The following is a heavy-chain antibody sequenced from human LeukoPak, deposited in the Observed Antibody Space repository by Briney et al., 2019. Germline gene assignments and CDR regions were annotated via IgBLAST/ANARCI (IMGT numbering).Heavy chain of an antibody. CDR1: GGSFSGYY. D-gene: IGHD3-10*01. V-gene: IGHV4-34*01. CDR3: ARGRGSGRPYYYYYYMDV. Sequence: SETLSLTCAVYGGSFSGYYWSWIRQPPGKGLEWIGEINHSGSTNYNPSLKSRVTISVDTPKNQFSLKLSSVTAADTAVYYCARGRGSGRPYYYYYYMDVWGKGTTVTVSS. CDR2: INHSGST. J-gene: IGHJ6*03.